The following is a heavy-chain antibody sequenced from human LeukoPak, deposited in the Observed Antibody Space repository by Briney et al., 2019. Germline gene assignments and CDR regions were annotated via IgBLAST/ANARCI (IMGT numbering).Heavy chain of an antibody. Sequence: QSGGSLRLSCAASGFSFSNHYMRWIRQAPGKGLEWVANINEDGSNKWHLGSVKGGFTVSRDNARNALYLQMNSLRLEDTAVYYCTRVIVAVPGYFDYFDFWGQGALVTVSS. V-gene: IGHV3-7*01. J-gene: IGHJ4*02. CDR1: GFSFSNHY. D-gene: IGHD6-19*01. CDR2: INEDGSNK. CDR3: TRVIVAVPGYFDYFDF.